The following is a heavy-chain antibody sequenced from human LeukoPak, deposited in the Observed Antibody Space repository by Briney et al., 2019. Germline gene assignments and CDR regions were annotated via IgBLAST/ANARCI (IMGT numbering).Heavy chain of an antibody. CDR2: TYYRSKWYN. CDR1: GDSVSSNSAA. Sequence: SQTLSLTCAISGDSVSSNSAAWNWIRQSLPRGLEWLGRTYYRSKWYNDYAVSVKSRITINPNTSKNQFSLQLNSVTPEDTAVYYCARDLVGYDFWSGYLYPNYFDYWGQGTLVTVSS. J-gene: IGHJ4*02. CDR3: ARDLVGYDFWSGYLYPNYFDY. D-gene: IGHD3-3*01. V-gene: IGHV6-1*01.